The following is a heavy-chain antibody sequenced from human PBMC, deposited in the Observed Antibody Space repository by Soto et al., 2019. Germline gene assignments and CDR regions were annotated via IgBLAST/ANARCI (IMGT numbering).Heavy chain of an antibody. CDR2: IRDRPDRYTT. V-gene: IGHV3-72*01. CDR1: VFPFGANA. J-gene: IGHJ4*02. CDR3: TREAIQLWFDF. D-gene: IGHD5-18*01. Sequence: EVQVLESGGGLVQPGGSLRLSCVVSVFPFGANAMSWVRQAPGKGLEWVGRIRDRPDRYTTDYAASVKDRFIISRDDSKNLLYLHMNNLKTEDSAVYFCTREAIQLWFDFWGQGTLVTVSS.